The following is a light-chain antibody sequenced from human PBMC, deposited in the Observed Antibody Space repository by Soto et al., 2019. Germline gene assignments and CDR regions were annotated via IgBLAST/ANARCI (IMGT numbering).Light chain of an antibody. Sequence: EIGLTQSPGTLSLSPGERATLSCRASQSVSSSYLAWYQQKPGQAPRLLIYGASSRATGIPYRFSGSGSGTDFTLTISRLEPEDFAVYYCQQYGSSPGTFGQGTKVEIK. CDR1: QSVSSSY. J-gene: IGKJ1*01. CDR2: GAS. CDR3: QQYGSSPGT. V-gene: IGKV3-20*01.